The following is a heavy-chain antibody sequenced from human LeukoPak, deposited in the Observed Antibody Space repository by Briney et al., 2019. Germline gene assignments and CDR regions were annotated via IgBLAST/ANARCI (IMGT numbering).Heavy chain of an antibody. CDR2: INHSGGT. Sequence: SETLSLTCAVYGGSFSGYYWSWIRQPPGKGLEWIGEINHSGGTNYNPSLKSRVTISVDTSKNQFSLKLSSVTAADTAVYYCASRSGEFRRARVPYYYGMDVWGQGTTVTVSS. CDR1: GGSFSGYY. J-gene: IGHJ6*02. D-gene: IGHD2-21*01. V-gene: IGHV4-34*01. CDR3: ASRSGEFRRARVPYYYGMDV.